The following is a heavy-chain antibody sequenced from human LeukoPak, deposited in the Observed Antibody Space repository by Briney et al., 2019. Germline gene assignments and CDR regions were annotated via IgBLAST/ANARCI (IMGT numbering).Heavy chain of an antibody. CDR1: GGSISSYY. J-gene: IGHJ4*02. D-gene: IGHD1-1*01. CDR2: IYYSGST. Sequence: SETLSLTCTVSGGSISSYYWSWIRQPPGKGLEWIGYIYYSGSTNYNPSLKSRVTISVDTSKNQFSLKLSSVTVADTAVYYCAGNDFYYFDYWGQGTLVTVSS. V-gene: IGHV4-59*08. CDR3: AGNDFYYFDY.